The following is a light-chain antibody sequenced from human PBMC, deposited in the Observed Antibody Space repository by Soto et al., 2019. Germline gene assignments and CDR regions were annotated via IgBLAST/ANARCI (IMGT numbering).Light chain of an antibody. J-gene: IGKJ3*01. CDR3: RQYCRSPLFT. V-gene: IGKV3-20*01. CDR2: GAS. Sequence: EIVLTQSPGTLSLSPGERATLSCRASQTVINSNLAWYQRQPGQPPRLLIHGASRRPTAIPDRFSGSGSGAAFFLIISRRVPEDFAVYFCRQYCRSPLFTFGPGTTVDIK. CDR1: QTVINSN.